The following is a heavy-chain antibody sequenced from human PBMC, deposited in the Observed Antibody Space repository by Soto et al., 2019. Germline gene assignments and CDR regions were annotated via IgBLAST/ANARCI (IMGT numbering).Heavy chain of an antibody. D-gene: IGHD3-10*01. V-gene: IGHV3-66*01. J-gene: IGHJ3*02. CDR1: GFTVTTNY. CDR2: VYSGGST. CDR3: ARDFSGKNDAFDI. Sequence: EVQLVESGGGLVQPGGSLRLSCAASGFTVTTNYMSWVRQPPGKGLEWVSVVYSGGSTYYADSVKGRFTVSRDNAKNTLELQMNSLRAEDTAVYYCARDFSGKNDAFDIWGQGTVVTVSS.